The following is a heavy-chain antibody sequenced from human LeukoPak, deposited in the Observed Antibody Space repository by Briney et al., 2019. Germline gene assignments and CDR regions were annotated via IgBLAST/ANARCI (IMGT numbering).Heavy chain of an antibody. CDR2: ISIISSSGSTI. CDR3: AREICGGDCRYSLGIDY. CDR1: GFIFRSYE. D-gene: IGHD2-21*02. J-gene: IGHJ4*02. V-gene: IGHV3-48*03. Sequence: GGSLRLSCAASGFIFRSYEMNWVRQAPGKGLEWVSYISIISSSGSTIYYADSVKGRFTISRDDAKNSLYLQMNSLRAEDTAVYYCAREICGGDCRYSLGIDYWGQGTLVTVSS.